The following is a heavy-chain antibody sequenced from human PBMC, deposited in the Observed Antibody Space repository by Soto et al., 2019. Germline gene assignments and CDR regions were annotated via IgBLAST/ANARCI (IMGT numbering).Heavy chain of an antibody. D-gene: IGHD2-2*01. Sequence: EVQLVESGGGLVQPGGSLRLSCAASGFTFSRSSMSWVRQAPGKGLEWVANIEQDASETNYVDSVKGRFTVSRDNARNLLYLQMNGLRVEDTAVYYCAREGRGYCSSTTCPGTWGQGTLVTVSS. J-gene: IGHJ5*02. CDR2: IEQDASET. CDR3: AREGRGYCSSTTCPGT. V-gene: IGHV3-7*01. CDR1: GFTFSRSS.